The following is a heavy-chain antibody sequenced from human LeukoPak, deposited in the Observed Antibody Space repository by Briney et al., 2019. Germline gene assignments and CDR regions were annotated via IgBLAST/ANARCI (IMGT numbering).Heavy chain of an antibody. CDR1: GGSFSGYY. V-gene: IGHV4-34*01. CDR3: ARGPLHYYDSSGYYYRRYYYYGMDV. J-gene: IGHJ6*02. Sequence: RASETLSLTCAVYGGSFSGYYWSWIRQPPGKGLEWIGEINHSGSTNYNPSLKSRVTISVDTSKNQFPLKLSSVTAADTAVYYCARGPLHYYDSSGYYYRRYYYYGMDVWGQGTTVTVSS. D-gene: IGHD3-22*01. CDR2: INHSGST.